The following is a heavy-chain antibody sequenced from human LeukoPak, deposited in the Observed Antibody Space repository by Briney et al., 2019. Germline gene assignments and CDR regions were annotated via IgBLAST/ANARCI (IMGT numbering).Heavy chain of an antibody. J-gene: IGHJ4*02. CDR1: GYTFTGYY. CDR3: AREYYDILTGYSFDY. CDR2: INPNSGGT. V-gene: IGHV1-2*02. Sequence: AAVKLSCKASGYTFTGYYMHWVRQAPGQRLEWMGWINPNSGGTNYAQKFQGRVTLTRDTSISTAYMDLSRLRSDDTAVYYCAREYYDILTGYSFDYWGQGTLVTAS. D-gene: IGHD3-9*01.